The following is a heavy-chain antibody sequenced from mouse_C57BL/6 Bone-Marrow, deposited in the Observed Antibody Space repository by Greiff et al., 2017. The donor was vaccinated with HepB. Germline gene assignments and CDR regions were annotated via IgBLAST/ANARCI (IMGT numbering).Heavy chain of an antibody. CDR1: GFTFSSYG. J-gene: IGHJ4*01. Sequence: EVQLQQSGGDLVKPGGSLKLSCAASGFTFSSYGMSWVRQTPDKRLEWVATISSGGIYTYYPDSVKGRFTISRDNAKNTLYLQMSSLKSEDTAMYYCARPPPFYGSSYPYAMDYWGQGTSVTVSS. D-gene: IGHD1-1*01. CDR2: ISSGGIYT. CDR3: ARPPPFYGSSYPYAMDY. V-gene: IGHV5-6*01.